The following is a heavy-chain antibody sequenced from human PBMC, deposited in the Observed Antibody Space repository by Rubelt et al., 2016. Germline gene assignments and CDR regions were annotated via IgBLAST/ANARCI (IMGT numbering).Heavy chain of an antibody. CDR2: VHHSGNS. D-gene: IGHD1-26*01. CDR1: GGSITDYN. V-gene: IGHV4-34*01. CDR3: ARDPGPVFRWELDY. J-gene: IGHJ4*02. Sequence: QVQLQQWGAGLLKPSETLSLTCAVYGGSITDYNWSWIRQPPGKGLEWIGEVHHSGNSNYNPSLKSRVTISVDTSKNQFSLKVNPVTAADTAVYYGARDPGPVFRWELDYWGQGTLVTVSS.